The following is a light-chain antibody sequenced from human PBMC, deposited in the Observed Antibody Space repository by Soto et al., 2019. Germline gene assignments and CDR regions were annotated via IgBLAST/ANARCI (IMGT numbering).Light chain of an antibody. J-gene: IGKJ1*01. V-gene: IGKV3-20*01. Sequence: EIVLTQSPVTLSLSPGERATLSCRASQSVSNYLAWYQQKPGQTPRLLIHGASSWATGIPDRFSGSGSGTDFTLTISRLEPEDFAVYYCQQYGSSGTFGQGTKVDIK. CDR2: GAS. CDR1: QSVSNY. CDR3: QQYGSSGT.